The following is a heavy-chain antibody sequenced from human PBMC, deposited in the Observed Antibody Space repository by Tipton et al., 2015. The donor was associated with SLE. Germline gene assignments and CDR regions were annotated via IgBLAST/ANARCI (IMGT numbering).Heavy chain of an antibody. J-gene: IGHJ3*02. Sequence: TLSLTCTVSGDSVSAGYYWSWIRQHPGKGLEWIGFISYRETTYYNPSLKSRVTISRDTSKNQFSLTLRSVTAADTAVYYCARGDFDWYHTPDAFDIWGQGTMVTVSS. D-gene: IGHD3-9*01. V-gene: IGHV4-31*03. CDR3: ARGDFDWYHTPDAFDI. CDR2: ISYRETT. CDR1: GDSVSAGYY.